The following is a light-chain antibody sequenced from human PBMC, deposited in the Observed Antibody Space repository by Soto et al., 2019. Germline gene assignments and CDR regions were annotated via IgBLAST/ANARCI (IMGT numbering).Light chain of an antibody. CDR3: QTWGTGIWV. V-gene: IGLV4-69*02. CDR2: LKSDGSL. CDR1: SGHSTYA. Sequence: QLVLTQSPSASASLGASVKLTCTLSSGHSTYAIAWHQQQPEKGPRFWMKLKSDGSLIKGDGIPDRFSGSSSGADRYLTISSLQSEDEADYYCQTWGTGIWVFGGGTKVTVL. J-gene: IGLJ2*01.